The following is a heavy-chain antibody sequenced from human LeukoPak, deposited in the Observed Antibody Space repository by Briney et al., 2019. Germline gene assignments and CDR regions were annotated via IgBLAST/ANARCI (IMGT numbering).Heavy chain of an antibody. J-gene: IGHJ3*02. CDR2: ISSSRSTI. D-gene: IGHD3-10*01. V-gene: IGHV3-48*01. CDR3: AKAHGSGRRAFDI. CDR1: GFTFSGYS. Sequence: GGSLRLSCAASGFTFSGYSMNWVRQAPGKGLEWVSYISSSRSTIYYADSVKGRFTISRDNSKNTLYLQMNSLRAEDTAVYYCAKAHGSGRRAFDIWGQGTMVTVSS.